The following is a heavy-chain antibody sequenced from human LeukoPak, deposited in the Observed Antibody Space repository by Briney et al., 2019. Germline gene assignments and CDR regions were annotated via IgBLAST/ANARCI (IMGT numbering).Heavy chain of an antibody. CDR2: IWYDGSNK. CDR3: AREKGDGYKGRYFQH. D-gene: IGHD5-24*01. Sequence: GGSLRLSCAASGFTFSSYGMHWVRQAPGKGLEWVAVIWYDGSNKYYADSVKGRFTISRDNSKNTLYLQMNSLRAEDTAVYYCAREKGDGYKGRYFQHWGQGTLVTVSS. J-gene: IGHJ1*01. CDR1: GFTFSSYG. V-gene: IGHV3-33*08.